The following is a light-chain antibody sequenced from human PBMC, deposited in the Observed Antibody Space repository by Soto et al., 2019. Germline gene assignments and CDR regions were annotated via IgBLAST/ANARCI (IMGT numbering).Light chain of an antibody. V-gene: IGLV2-14*01. CDR2: EVG. J-gene: IGLJ1*01. CDR3: TSYTSSITYV. Sequence: QSVLTQPASVSXSPXXXXIISCTGTNSDIGGYNYVSWYQQHPGKAPKLMIYEVGNRPSGVSNRFSGSKSGNTAFLTISGLQAEDEADYYCTSYTSSITYVFGTGTKLTVL. CDR1: NSDIGGYNY.